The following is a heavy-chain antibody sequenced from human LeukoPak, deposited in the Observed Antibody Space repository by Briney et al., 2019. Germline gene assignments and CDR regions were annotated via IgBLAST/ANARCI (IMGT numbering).Heavy chain of an antibody. Sequence: PGGSLRLSCAASGFTFSSYAMSWVRQAPGKGLEWVSAISGSGGSTYYADSVKGRFTISRDNSKNTLYLQMNSLRAEDTAVYYCAKDQDIVVVPAAIGSDYWGQGTLVTVSS. CDR3: AKDQDIVVVPAAIGSDY. V-gene: IGHV3-23*01. CDR2: ISGSGGST. J-gene: IGHJ4*02. D-gene: IGHD2-2*01. CDR1: GFTFSSYA.